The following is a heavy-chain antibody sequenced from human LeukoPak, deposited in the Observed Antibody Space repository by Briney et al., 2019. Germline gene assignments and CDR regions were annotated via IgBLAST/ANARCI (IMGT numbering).Heavy chain of an antibody. CDR3: ATLDY. Sequence: PGGSLRLSCAASGFTFSSDWMNWVRQAPGKGLEWVANMNQDGSGKYYVDSVKGRFTISRDNAKKSLYLQMNSLRAEDTAVYYCATLDYWGQGTLVTVSS. CDR1: GFTFSSDW. V-gene: IGHV3-7*01. J-gene: IGHJ4*02. CDR2: MNQDGSGK.